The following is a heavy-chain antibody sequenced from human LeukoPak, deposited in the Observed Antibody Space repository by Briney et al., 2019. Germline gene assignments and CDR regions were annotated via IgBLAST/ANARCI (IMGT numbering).Heavy chain of an antibody. CDR2: IDPNSGAT. D-gene: IGHD6-6*01. Sequence: ASVKVSCKTSGYTFTGYYIHLLRQAPGQRHEWMAWIDPNSGATNYAHKFEGRVTMTRDTSISTAYMELSSLRSEDTAVYYCAREEDPKYSSSSGAFDIWGQGTMVTVSS. J-gene: IGHJ3*02. CDR3: AREEDPKYSSSSGAFDI. V-gene: IGHV1-2*02. CDR1: GYTFTGYY.